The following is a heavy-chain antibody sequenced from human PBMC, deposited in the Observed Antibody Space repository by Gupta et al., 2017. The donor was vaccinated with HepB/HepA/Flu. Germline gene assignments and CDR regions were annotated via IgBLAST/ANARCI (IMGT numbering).Heavy chain of an antibody. D-gene: IGHD2-2*01. CDR3: ARFSSQRYFYDY. CDR2: INPNNGRT. J-gene: IGHJ4*02. CDR1: GYPFTGYY. V-gene: IGHV1-2*02. Sequence: QVQLVQSGADVQKPGASVKVSCKASGYPFTGYYIHWVRQAPGQGLEWMGWINPNNGRTKYVEKFQGRVTMTRDMSISTAYMALTRLTSNDTAIYFCARFSSQRYFYDYWGQGTLVTVTS.